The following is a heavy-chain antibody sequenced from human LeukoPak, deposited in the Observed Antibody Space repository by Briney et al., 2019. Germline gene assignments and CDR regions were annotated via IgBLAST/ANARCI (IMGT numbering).Heavy chain of an antibody. J-gene: IGHJ2*01. CDR1: GGTFSSYA. Sequence: ASVKVSCKASGGTFSSYAISWVRQAPGQGLEWMGRIIPILGIANYAQKFQGRVTITADKSTSTAYMELSSLRSEDTAVDYCARDLVCSLCFDLWGRGTLVTVSS. V-gene: IGHV1-69*04. CDR3: ARDLVCSLCFDL. CDR2: IIPILGIA. D-gene: IGHD5/OR15-5a*01.